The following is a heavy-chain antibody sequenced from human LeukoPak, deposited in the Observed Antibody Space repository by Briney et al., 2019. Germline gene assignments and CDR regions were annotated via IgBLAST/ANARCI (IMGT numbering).Heavy chain of an antibody. CDR1: GYTFTGYY. CDR2: INPNSGGT. D-gene: IGHD6-6*01. CDR3: ARTIEYSSSTGEGGVDY. Sequence: GASVKVSCKASGYTFTGYYMHWVRQAPGQGLEWMGRINPNSGGTNYAQKFQGRVTMTRDTSISTAYMELSRLRSDDTAVYYCARTIEYSSSTGEGGVDYRGQGTLVTVSS. J-gene: IGHJ4*02. V-gene: IGHV1-2*06.